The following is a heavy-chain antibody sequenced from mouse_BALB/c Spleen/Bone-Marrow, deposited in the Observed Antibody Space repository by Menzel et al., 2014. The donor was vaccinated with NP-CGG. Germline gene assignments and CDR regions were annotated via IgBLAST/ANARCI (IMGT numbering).Heavy chain of an antibody. CDR3: ARRGDRYDAWFHY. V-gene: IGHV14-3*02. J-gene: IGHJ3*01. D-gene: IGHD2-14*01. CDR1: GFNIKDSY. CDR2: IDPANGNT. Sequence: VQLQQSGAELVKPAASVRLSCTASGFNIKDSYMHWVEQRPEQGLEWIGRIDPANGNTKYGPKFQGKATIALDTSSNTAYLQLSSLTSEDTAVYFCARRGDRYDAWFHYWGQGTLVTVSA.